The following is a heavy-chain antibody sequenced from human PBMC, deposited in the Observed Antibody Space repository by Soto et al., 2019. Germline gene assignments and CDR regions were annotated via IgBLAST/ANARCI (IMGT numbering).Heavy chain of an antibody. D-gene: IGHD2-2*01. CDR2: ISGSGGST. CDR1: GFTFSSYA. J-gene: IGHJ5*02. Sequence: GGSLRLSCAASGFTFSSYAMSWVRQAPGKGLEWVSAISGSGGSTYYADSVKGRFTISRDNSKNTLYLQMNSLRAEDTAVYYCAKVASDPTMGKWPDCSSTSCPLDPWGQGTLVTVSS. V-gene: IGHV3-23*01. CDR3: AKVASDPTMGKWPDCSSTSCPLDP.